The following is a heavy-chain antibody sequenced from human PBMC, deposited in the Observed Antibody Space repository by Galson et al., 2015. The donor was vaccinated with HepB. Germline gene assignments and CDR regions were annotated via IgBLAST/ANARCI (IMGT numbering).Heavy chain of an antibody. CDR3: AREGCGGDCFNDAFEI. CDR1: GFTFSSYG. CDR2: IWYDGSNK. D-gene: IGHD2-21*02. J-gene: IGHJ3*02. Sequence: SLRLSCAASGFTFSSYGMHWVRQAPGKGLEWVAVIWYDGSNKYYADSVKGRFTISRDNSKNTLYLQMNSLRAEDTAVYYCAREGCGGDCFNDAFEIWGQGTMVTVSS. V-gene: IGHV3-33*01.